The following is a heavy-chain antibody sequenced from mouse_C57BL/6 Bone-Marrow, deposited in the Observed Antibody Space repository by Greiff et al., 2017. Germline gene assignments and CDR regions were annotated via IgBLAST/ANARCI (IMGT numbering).Heavy chain of an antibody. V-gene: IGHV1-81*01. D-gene: IGHD2-3*01. CDR2: IYPRSGNT. CDR3: ARSGWLLRFAY. CDR1: GYTFTSYG. Sequence: QVQLKQSGAELARPGASVKLSCKASGYTFTSYGISWVKQSTGQGLEWIGEIYPRSGNTYYNEKFKGKATLTADKSSSTAYMELRSLTSEDSAVYFCARSGWLLRFAYWGQGTLVTVSA. J-gene: IGHJ3*01.